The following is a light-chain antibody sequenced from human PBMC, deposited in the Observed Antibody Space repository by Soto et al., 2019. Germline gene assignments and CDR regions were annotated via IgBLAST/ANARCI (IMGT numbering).Light chain of an antibody. J-gene: IGKJ1*01. V-gene: IGKV3D-15*01. CDR1: QSVSSY. CDR3: QQYNNWPRT. Sequence: ENVLTQSPGTLSLSPGERATLSCRASQSVSSYLAWYQQKPGQAPRLLIYDASNRATGIPARFSGSGSGTEFTLTISSLQSEDFAVYYCQQYNNWPRTCGQGTKVDIK. CDR2: DAS.